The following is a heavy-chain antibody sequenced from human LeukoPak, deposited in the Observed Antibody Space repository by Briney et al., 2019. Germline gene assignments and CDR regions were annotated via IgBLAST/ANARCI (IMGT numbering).Heavy chain of an antibody. CDR1: GGTFTGYY. CDR2: ISAYNGNT. D-gene: IGHD3-10*01. V-gene: IGHV1-18*04. J-gene: IGHJ4*02. CDR3: ARWFGELLIDY. Sequence: ASVKVSCKASGGTFTGYYLHWVRQAPGQGLEWMGWISAYNGNTNYAQKLQGRVTMTTDTSTSTAYMELRSLRSDDTAVYYCARWFGELLIDYWGQGTLVTVSS.